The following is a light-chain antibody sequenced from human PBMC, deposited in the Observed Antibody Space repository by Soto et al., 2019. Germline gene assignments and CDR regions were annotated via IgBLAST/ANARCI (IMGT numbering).Light chain of an antibody. V-gene: IGKV1-5*03. Sequence: DIQMTQTPSTLSASVGDRVIITCLASQSISSWLSWYQQKPGQAPKLLIYKASSLDSGVPSRFSGSGSGTEFTLTISTLQSEDFAIYYCQHYNNWPPWTFGQGTKVDIK. CDR3: QHYNNWPPWT. CDR2: KAS. J-gene: IGKJ1*01. CDR1: QSISSW.